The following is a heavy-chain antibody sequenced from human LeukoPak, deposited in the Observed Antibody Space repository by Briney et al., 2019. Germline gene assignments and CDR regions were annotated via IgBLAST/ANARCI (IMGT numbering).Heavy chain of an antibody. D-gene: IGHD6-13*01. CDR2: IYTSGST. Sequence: SQTLSLTCTVSGGSISSGSYYWSWIRQPAGKGLEWIGRIYTSGSTIYNPSLKSRVTISVDTSKNQFSLKLSSVTAADTAVYYCASSEWQQPPDYWGQGTLVTVSS. CDR3: ASSEWQQPPDY. CDR1: GGSISSGSYY. J-gene: IGHJ4*02. V-gene: IGHV4-61*02.